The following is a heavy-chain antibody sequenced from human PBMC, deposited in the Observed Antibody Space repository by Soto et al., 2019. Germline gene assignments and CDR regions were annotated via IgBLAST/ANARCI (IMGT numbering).Heavy chain of an antibody. V-gene: IGHV4-59*01. CDR2: IHYSGTT. CDR1: GASINNYY. D-gene: IGHD1-1*01. Sequence: QVQLQESGPGLVKPSETLSLTCTVSGASINNYYCNWVRLPPGKGLEWIGSIHYSGTTHYNPSLERRITISADSAKNQCSLKMISVTAAYTAVYYCSGYTYGMDVWGQGNTVTVSS. J-gene: IGHJ6*02. CDR3: SGYTYGMDV.